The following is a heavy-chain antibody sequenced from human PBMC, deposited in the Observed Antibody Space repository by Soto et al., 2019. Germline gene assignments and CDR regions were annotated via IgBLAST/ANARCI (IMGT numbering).Heavy chain of an antibody. D-gene: IGHD3-10*01. J-gene: IGHJ3*02. CDR2: IYYSGST. CDR3: AGQYYYGSGSYLFYAFDI. CDR1: GGSISSSSYY. Sequence: PSETLSLTCTVSGGSISSSSYYWGWIRQPPGKGLEWIGSIYYSGSTYYNPSLKSRVTISVDTSKNQFSLKLSSVTAADTAVYYCAGQYYYGSGSYLFYAFDIWGQGTMVTVSS. V-gene: IGHV4-39*01.